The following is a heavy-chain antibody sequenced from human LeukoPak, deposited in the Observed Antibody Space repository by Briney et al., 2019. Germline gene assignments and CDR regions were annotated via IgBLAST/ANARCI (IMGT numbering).Heavy chain of an antibody. CDR2: IKSKSSGETT. D-gene: IGHD3-10*01. J-gene: IGHJ4*02. CDR3: TVIQGWGLGSYYVDY. Sequence: PGGSLRLSCAASGFTFSNDWMSWVRQAPGKGLEWVGRIKSKSSGETTDYAAPVKGRFTISRDDSRNTLYLQMNSLKTEDTAVYYCTVIQGWGLGSYYVDYWGQGTLVTVSS. CDR1: GFTFSNDW. V-gene: IGHV3-15*01.